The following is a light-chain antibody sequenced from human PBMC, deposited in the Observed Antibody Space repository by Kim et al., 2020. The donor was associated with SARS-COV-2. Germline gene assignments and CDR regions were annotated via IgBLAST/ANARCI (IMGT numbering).Light chain of an antibody. CDR1: TGSVSTSYS. V-gene: IGLV8-61*01. CDR3: VLYMGSGTWV. Sequence: GGPVTLTCGLSTGSVSTSYSPSWYQQTPGQAPRTLIYNTNTRSSGVPDRFSGSILGNKAALTITGAQADDESDYYCVLYMGSGTWVFGGGTQLTVL. J-gene: IGLJ3*02. CDR2: NTN.